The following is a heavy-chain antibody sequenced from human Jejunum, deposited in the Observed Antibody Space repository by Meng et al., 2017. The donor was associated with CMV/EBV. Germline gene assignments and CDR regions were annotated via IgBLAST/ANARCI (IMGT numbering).Heavy chain of an antibody. CDR3: AKDFYSDFLGEVFDY. Sequence: FIFSTYSMHGVRQTPVKGLEWVAFIRFDGNDKRYVDSVKGRSTISRDNSKDTVYLEMNSLRLEDTAVYYCAKDFYSDFLGEVFDYWGQGTLVTVSS. J-gene: IGHJ4*02. V-gene: IGHV3-30*02. D-gene: IGHD2-15*01. CDR2: IRFDGNDK. CDR1: FIFSTYS.